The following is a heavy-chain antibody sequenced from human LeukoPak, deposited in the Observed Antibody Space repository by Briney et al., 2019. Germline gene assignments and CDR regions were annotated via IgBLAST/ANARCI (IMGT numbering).Heavy chain of an antibody. CDR3: ARQYYPGNWFDP. J-gene: IGHJ5*02. Sequence: SETLSLTCTVSGGSISSSSYYWGWIRQPPGKGLEWIGSIYYSGSTYYNPSLKSRVTISVDTSKSQFSLKLSSVTAADTAVYYCARQYYPGNWFDPWGQGTLVTVSS. CDR2: IYYSGST. D-gene: IGHD3-10*01. V-gene: IGHV4-39*01. CDR1: GGSISSSSYY.